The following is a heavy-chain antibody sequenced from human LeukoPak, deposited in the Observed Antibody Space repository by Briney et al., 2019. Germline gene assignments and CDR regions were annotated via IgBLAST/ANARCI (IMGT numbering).Heavy chain of an antibody. CDR3: ARDRGATTRSWYFDY. CDR2: INHSGST. CDR1: GGSFSGYY. Sequence: SETLSLTCAVYGGSFSGYYWSWIRQPPGKGLEWIGEINHSGSTNYNPSLKSRVTISVDTSKNQFSLKLSSATAADTAVYYCARDRGATTRSWYFDYWGQGTLVTVSS. J-gene: IGHJ4*02. D-gene: IGHD1-26*01. V-gene: IGHV4-34*01.